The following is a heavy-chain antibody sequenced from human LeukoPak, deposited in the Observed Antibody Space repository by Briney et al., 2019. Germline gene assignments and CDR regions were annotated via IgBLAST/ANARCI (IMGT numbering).Heavy chain of an antibody. CDR2: IYYSGST. V-gene: IGHV4-59*01. CDR1: GGSISSYY. Sequence: SETLSLTCTVSGGSISSYYWSWIRQPPGKGLEWIGYIYYSGSTNYNPSLKSRVTISVDTSKNQFSLKLSSVTAADTAVYYCAREFEEDSSSWYDGFDPWGQGTPVTVSS. CDR3: AREFEEDSSSWYDGFDP. D-gene: IGHD6-13*01. J-gene: IGHJ5*02.